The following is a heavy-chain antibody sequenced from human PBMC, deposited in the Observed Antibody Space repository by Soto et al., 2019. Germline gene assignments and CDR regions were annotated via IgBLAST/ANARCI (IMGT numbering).Heavy chain of an antibody. CDR1: GHTLTELS. CDR3: ARTTAVPNTLRSRYFFDY. CDR2: FDPEGGEA. Sequence: ASVKVSCKISGHTLTELSIHWVRQAPGKGLEWMGGFDPEGGEAIHAQKWHGRVTVTEDTVTGTAYMELRGLKSDDTALYYCARTTAVPNTLRSRYFFDYWGQGTLVTVSS. D-gene: IGHD1-7*01. J-gene: IGHJ4*02. V-gene: IGHV1-24*01.